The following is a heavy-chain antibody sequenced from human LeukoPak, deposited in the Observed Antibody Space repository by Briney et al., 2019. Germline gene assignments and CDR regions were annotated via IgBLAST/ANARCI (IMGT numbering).Heavy chain of an antibody. CDR3: AKGGEMRTFFFGS. Sequence: GGSLRLSCAASGFTFTNYAMHWVRQAPGKGLEWVSIIYYDGDTSYADSVKGRFSISRDISKNTLYLQMNSLRADDTAMYYCAKGGEMRTFFFGSWGQGSLVTVSS. CDR2: IYYDGDT. J-gene: IGHJ4*02. V-gene: IGHV3-NL1*01. D-gene: IGHD3-16*01. CDR1: GFTFTNYA.